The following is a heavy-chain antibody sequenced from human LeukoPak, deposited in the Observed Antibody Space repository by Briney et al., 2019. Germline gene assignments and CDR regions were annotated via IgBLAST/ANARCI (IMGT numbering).Heavy chain of an antibody. CDR2: VSGSGGST. CDR1: GFIFSSYG. V-gene: IGHV3-23*01. D-gene: IGHD3-10*02. Sequence: PGGTLRLSCAASGFIFSSYGMSWVRQAPGKGLEWVSTVSGSGGSTYYADSVKGRFTISRDNSKNSLYLQMNSLRAEDTAVYYCAELGITMIGGVWGKGTTVTISS. J-gene: IGHJ6*04. CDR3: AELGITMIGGV.